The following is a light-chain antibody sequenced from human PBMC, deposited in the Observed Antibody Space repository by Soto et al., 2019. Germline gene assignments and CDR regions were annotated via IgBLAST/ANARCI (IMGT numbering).Light chain of an antibody. J-gene: IGLJ2*01. CDR1: RDDIGAYDY. CDR3: NSYTNSSAVV. Sequence: QSVLTQPASVSGSPGQSITISCAGTRDDIGAYDYVSWYQQHPGNAPKRLVYEVTNRPSGVSDRFSGSKSGNTASLTISGLQAEDEADYYCNSYTNSSAVVFGGGTKVTVL. V-gene: IGLV2-14*01. CDR2: EVT.